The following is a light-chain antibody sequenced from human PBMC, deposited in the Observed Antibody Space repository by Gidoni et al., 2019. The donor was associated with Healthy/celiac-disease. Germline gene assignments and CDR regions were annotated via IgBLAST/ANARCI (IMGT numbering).Light chain of an antibody. Sequence: QSALTQPASVSGSPGQSITISCTGTSSDVGGYNYVSWYQQHQGKAPKLMIYDVSNRPSGVSNRFSGSKSGNTASLTISGLRTEDEADYYCSSYTSSSTLVFGGGTKVTVL. J-gene: IGLJ2*01. V-gene: IGLV2-14*01. CDR1: SSDVGGYNY. CDR2: DVS. CDR3: SSYTSSSTLV.